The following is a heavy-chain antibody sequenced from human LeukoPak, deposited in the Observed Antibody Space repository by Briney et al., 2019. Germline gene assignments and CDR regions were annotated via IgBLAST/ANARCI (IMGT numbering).Heavy chain of an antibody. D-gene: IGHD5-24*01. Sequence: GGSLRLSCAASGFTFSSYAMHWVRQAPGKGLEWVAVISYDGSNKYYADSVKGRFTISRDNSKNTLYLQMNSLRAEDTAVYYCARHSLTWLQFDYWGQGTLVTVSS. J-gene: IGHJ4*02. CDR3: ARHSLTWLQFDY. CDR1: GFTFSSYA. CDR2: ISYDGSNK. V-gene: IGHV3-30-3*01.